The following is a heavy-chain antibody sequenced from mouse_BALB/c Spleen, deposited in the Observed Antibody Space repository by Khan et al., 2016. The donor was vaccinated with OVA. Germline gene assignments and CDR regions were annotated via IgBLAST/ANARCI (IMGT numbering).Heavy chain of an antibody. Sequence: EVQLQESGPGLVKPSQSLSLTCTVTGYSITSDYAWNWIRQFPGNKLEWMGYISYSGRTSYNPSLKSRISNTRDTSKNQFFRPLNSVTTEDTATYYCARSVTITTVVATDFDYWGQGTTLTVSS. J-gene: IGHJ2*01. D-gene: IGHD1-1*01. CDR3: ARSVTITTVVATDFDY. V-gene: IGHV3-2*02. CDR2: ISYSGRT. CDR1: GYSITSDYA.